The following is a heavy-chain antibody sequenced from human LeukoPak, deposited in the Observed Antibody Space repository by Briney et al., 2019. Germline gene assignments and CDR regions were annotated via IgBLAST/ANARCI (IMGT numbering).Heavy chain of an antibody. D-gene: IGHD2-15*01. CDR3: ARVHRSKIVVVVAAHIGGLDY. V-gene: IGHV4-34*01. CDR1: GGSFSGYY. CDR2: INHSGST. J-gene: IGHJ4*02. Sequence: SETLSLTCAVYGGSFSGYYWSWIRQPPGKGLEWIGEINHSGSTNYNPSLKSRVTISVDTSKNQFSLKLSSVTAADTAVYYCARVHRSKIVVVVAAHIGGLDYWGQGTLVTVSS.